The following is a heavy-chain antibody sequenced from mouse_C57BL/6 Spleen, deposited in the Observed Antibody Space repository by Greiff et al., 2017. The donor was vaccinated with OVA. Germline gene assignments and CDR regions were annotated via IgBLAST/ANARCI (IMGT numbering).Heavy chain of an antibody. CDR2: IDPSASYT. CDR1: VYTFTSYW. CDR3: ARRTTRPLYYFDY. Sequence: VQLQQPGAELVMPGASVKLSCKASVYTFTSYWMHWVKQRPGQGLEWIGEIDPSASYTNYNQKFKGKSTLTVDKSSSTAYMQLSSLTSEDSAVYYCARRTTRPLYYFDYWGQGTTRTVSS. J-gene: IGHJ2*01. D-gene: IGHD5-5*01. V-gene: IGHV1-69*01.